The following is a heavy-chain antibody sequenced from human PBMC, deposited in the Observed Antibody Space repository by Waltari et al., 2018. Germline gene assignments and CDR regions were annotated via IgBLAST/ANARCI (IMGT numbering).Heavy chain of an antibody. CDR1: GDSIGNGYYY. J-gene: IGHJ4*02. CDR2: IYFAGST. Sequence: QVPLRESGPGLLKPSDPLSLTCSVSGDSIGNGYYYWGWIRQAPWKGLEWIGSIYFAGSTYYNTSRKSRLTISVDTSKNQFSLRLSSVTAADTAVYYCAKVWKNYRTDYWGQGTLVTVSS. CDR3: AKVWKNYRTDY. V-gene: IGHV4-39*07. D-gene: IGHD1-7*01.